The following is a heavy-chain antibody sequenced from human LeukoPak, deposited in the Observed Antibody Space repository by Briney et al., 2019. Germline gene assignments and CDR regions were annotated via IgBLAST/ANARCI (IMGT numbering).Heavy chain of an antibody. D-gene: IGHD6-19*01. V-gene: IGHV3-20*04. CDR3: ARVSSSSGSYGVPVDY. CDR1: GFTFDDYS. Sequence: GGSLRLSCAASGFTFDDYSMNWVRQAPGKGLEWVSGINWNGDSTGYADSVKGRFTISRDNAKNSLSLRMNSLRAEDTALYYCARVSSSSGSYGVPVDYWGQGTLVTVSS. J-gene: IGHJ4*02. CDR2: INWNGDST.